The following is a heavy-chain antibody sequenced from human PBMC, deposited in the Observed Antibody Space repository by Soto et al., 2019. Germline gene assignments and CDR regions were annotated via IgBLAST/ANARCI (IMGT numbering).Heavy chain of an antibody. Sequence: QVQLVQSGAEVKKPGSSVKVSCKASGGTFSSYAISWVRQAPGQGLEWMGGIIPIFGTANYAQKFQGRVTITADESTSTAYMELSSLRSEKTAVYYCAGESDIGVVPAAREPGYSGGCPNWPMNYWGQGTLVTVSS. CDR2: IIPIFGTA. J-gene: IGHJ4*02. D-gene: IGHD2-2*01. CDR1: GGTFSSYA. V-gene: IGHV1-69*01. CDR3: AGESDIGVVPAAREPGYSGGCPNWPMNY.